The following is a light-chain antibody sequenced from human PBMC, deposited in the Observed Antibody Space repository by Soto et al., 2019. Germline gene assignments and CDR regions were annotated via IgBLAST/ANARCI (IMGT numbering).Light chain of an antibody. Sequence: ITQSPSPLPACVGDRVTITCQASQDISNYLNWYQQKPGKAPKLLIYDASSLESGVPSRFSGSGSGTEFTLTISSLQPDDFATYYCQQYNSYWTFGQGTMVDI. CDR3: QQYNSYWT. J-gene: IGKJ1*01. CDR2: DAS. CDR1: QDISNY. V-gene: IGKV1-5*01.